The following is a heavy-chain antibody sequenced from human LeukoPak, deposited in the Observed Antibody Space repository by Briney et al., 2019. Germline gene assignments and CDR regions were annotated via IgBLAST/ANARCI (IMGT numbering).Heavy chain of an antibody. CDR2: ISSSGSTI. D-gene: IGHD3-10*01. Sequence: PGGSLRLSCAASGFTFSSYEMNWVRQAPGKGLEWVSYISSSGSTIYYADSAKGRFTISRDNAKNSLYLQMNSLRAGDTAVYYCAREGPMLRGVIGGKIDYWGQGTLVTVSS. V-gene: IGHV3-48*03. J-gene: IGHJ4*02. CDR3: AREGPMLRGVIGGKIDY. CDR1: GFTFSSYE.